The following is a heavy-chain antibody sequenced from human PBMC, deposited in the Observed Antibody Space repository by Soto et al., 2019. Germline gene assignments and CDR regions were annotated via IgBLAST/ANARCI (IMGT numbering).Heavy chain of an antibody. CDR3: ARGRFSRYFDY. J-gene: IGHJ4*02. V-gene: IGHV3-30*03. CDR2: ISYDGSTK. CDR1: GFTFSSYS. Sequence: GGSLRLSCAASGFTFSSYSMNWARQAPGRGLEWLALISYDGSTKNYPDSVKGRFTVSRDNSQDTLYLQMNSLRAEDTAVYYCARGRFSRYFDYWGQGTLVTVSS.